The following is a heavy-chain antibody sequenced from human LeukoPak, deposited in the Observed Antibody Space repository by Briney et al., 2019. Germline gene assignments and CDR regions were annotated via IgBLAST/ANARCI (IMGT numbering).Heavy chain of an antibody. CDR1: GGSISSYY. CDR2: IYYSGGT. D-gene: IGHD5-18*01. V-gene: IGHV4-59*01. CDR3: ARSEYSYGADAFDI. J-gene: IGHJ3*02. Sequence: SETLSLTCTVSGGSISSYYWSWIRQLPGKGLEWIGYIYYSGGTNYSPSLKSRVTISVDTSKNQFSLKLSSVTAADTAVYYCARSEYSYGADAFDIWGQGTMVTVSS.